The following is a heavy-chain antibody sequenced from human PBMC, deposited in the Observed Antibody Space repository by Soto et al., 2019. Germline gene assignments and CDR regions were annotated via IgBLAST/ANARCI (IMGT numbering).Heavy chain of an antibody. J-gene: IGHJ4*02. D-gene: IGHD6-19*01. Sequence: GGSLRLSCAASGFTFSSYAMSWVRQAPGKGLEWVSAISGSGGSTYYADSVKGRFTISRDNSKNTLYLQMNSLRAEDTAVYYCAKDSLGPGYKVAVAGYFDYWGQGTLVTVSS. CDR1: GFTFSSYA. CDR2: ISGSGGST. V-gene: IGHV3-23*01. CDR3: AKDSLGPGYKVAVAGYFDY.